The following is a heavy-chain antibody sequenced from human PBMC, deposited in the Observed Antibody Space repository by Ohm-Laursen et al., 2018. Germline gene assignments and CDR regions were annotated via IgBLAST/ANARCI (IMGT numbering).Heavy chain of an antibody. D-gene: IGHD2-2*01. CDR1: GYTFTSYG. V-gene: IGHV1-18*01. CDR2: ISAYNGNT. CDR3: ARGYEDIVVVPAAKDYYGMDV. Sequence: GASVKVSCKASGYTFTSYGISWVRQAPGQRLEWMGWISAYNGNTNYAQKLQGRVTITADKSTSTAYMELSSLRSEDTAVYYCARGYEDIVVVPAAKDYYGMDVWAKGPRSPSP. J-gene: IGHJ6*02.